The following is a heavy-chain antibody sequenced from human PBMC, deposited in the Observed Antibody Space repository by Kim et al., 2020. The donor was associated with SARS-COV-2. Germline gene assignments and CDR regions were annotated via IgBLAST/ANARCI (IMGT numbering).Heavy chain of an antibody. J-gene: IGHJ4*02. D-gene: IGHD5-18*01. V-gene: IGHV4-39*01. CDR3: ARGRGYSYGYHY. CDR2: IYYSGST. CDR1: GGSISSSSYY. Sequence: SETLSLTCTVSGGSISSSSYYWGWIRQPPGKGLEWIGSIYYSGSTYYNPSLKSRVTISVDTSKNQFSLKLSSVTAADTAVYYCARGRGYSYGYHYWGQGTLVTVSS.